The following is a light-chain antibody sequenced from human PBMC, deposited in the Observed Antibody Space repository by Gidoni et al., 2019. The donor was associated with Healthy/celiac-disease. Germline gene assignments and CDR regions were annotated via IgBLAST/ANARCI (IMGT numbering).Light chain of an antibody. CDR3: QAWDSSTHVV. Sequence: SYALTQPPSVSVSPGQTASITCSGDKLGDKYACWYQQKPGQSPVLVIYQDSKRPSGIPERFSGSNSGNTDTLTISGTQAMDEADYYCQAWDSSTHVVFGGGTKLTVL. V-gene: IGLV3-1*01. J-gene: IGLJ2*01. CDR2: QDS. CDR1: KLGDKY.